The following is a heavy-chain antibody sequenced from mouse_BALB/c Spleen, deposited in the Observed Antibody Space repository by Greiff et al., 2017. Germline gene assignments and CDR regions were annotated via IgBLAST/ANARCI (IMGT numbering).Heavy chain of an antibody. CDR2: IWGDGST. CDR3: ARRGDSYDAMDY. Sequence: VMLVESGPGLVAPSQSLSITCTVSGFSLTGYGVNWVRQPPGKGLEWLGMIWGDGSTDYNSALKSSLSISKDNTKSQVFLKMRRLQTDDTARYCWARRGDSYDAMDYWGQGTSVTVSS. V-gene: IGHV2-6-7*01. J-gene: IGHJ4*01. CDR1: GFSLTGYG.